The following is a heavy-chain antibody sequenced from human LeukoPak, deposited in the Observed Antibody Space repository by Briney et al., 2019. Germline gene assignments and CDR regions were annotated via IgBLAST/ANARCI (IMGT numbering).Heavy chain of an antibody. V-gene: IGHV3-7*01. CDR1: GFIFSNYA. CDR2: INRDGSAK. Sequence: GGSLRLSCAASGFIFSNYAMSWVRQAPGKGLEWVANINRDGSAKYYLDSVKGRFTVSRDNAKNSLYLQTNSLRGEDTAVYYCARLWGDATIFDLWGQGTLVTVSS. CDR3: ARLWGDATIFDL. D-gene: IGHD3-10*01. J-gene: IGHJ4*02.